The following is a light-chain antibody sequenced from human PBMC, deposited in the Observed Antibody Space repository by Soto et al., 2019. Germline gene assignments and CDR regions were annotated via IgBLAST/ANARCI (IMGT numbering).Light chain of an antibody. CDR1: SSNIGSHT. J-gene: IGLJ2*01. Sequence: QSVLTQPPSASGTPGQTIAISCSGGSSNIGSHTVNWYQQLRGTAPRLLIYSNTQRPSGVPDRFSGSKSGTSASLAISGLQSEYEGDYYCAAWDDSLNGVVFGGGTKVTVL. CDR2: SNT. CDR3: AAWDDSLNGVV. V-gene: IGLV1-44*01.